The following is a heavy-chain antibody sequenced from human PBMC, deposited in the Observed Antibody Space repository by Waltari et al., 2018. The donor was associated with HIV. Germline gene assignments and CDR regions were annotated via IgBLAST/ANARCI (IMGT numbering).Heavy chain of an antibody. J-gene: IGHJ6*02. Sequence: EVQLVESGGNLTQPGGSLILSCSASGFSVDSNYMSWVRQAPGKGSEWVSIHTSNGNKKYVDSGKGQFTIFRDNSKNTRYLQMNTLRAEDTAVYYCARMQRSYGSEQSRYFYFGIDVWGQGTSVIVSS. V-gene: IGHV3-53*01. CDR1: GFSVDSNY. CDR3: ARMQRSYGSEQSRYFYFGIDV. CDR2: HTSNGNK. D-gene: IGHD3-10*01.